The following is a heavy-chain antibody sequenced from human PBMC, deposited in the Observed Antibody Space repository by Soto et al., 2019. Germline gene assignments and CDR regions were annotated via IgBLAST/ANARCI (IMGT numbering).Heavy chain of an antibody. V-gene: IGHV1-46*01. D-gene: IGHD3-3*01. CDR3: ARAGASIRITSGSLSPPGY. Sequence: ASVKVSCKASGYTFTSYYMHWVRQAPGQGLEWMGIINPSGGSTSYAQKFQGRVTMTRDTSTSTVYMELSSLRSEDTAVYYCARAGASIRITSGSLSPPGYWGQGPLVTVSS. CDR2: INPSGGST. CDR1: GYTFTSYY. J-gene: IGHJ4*02.